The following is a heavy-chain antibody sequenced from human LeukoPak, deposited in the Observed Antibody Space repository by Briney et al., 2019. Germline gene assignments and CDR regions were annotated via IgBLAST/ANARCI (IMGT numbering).Heavy chain of an antibody. CDR1: GFTFSSYW. CDR2: IKHDGSEK. D-gene: IGHD1-1*01. J-gene: IGHJ4*02. Sequence: GGSLRLSCAASGFTFSSYWMTWVRQAPGKGLEWVANIKHDGSEKYYVDSVKGRFTISRDNAKNSLYLQMDSLRVEDTAVYYCAKGKRYPDYWGQGTLVTVSS. CDR3: AKGKRYPDY. V-gene: IGHV3-7*03.